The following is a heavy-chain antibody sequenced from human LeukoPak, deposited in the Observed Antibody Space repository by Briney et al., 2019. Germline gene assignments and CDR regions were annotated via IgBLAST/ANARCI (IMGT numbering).Heavy chain of an antibody. CDR3: ARDAYCGGDCYYFDY. D-gene: IGHD2-21*02. Sequence: GGSLRLSCAASGFTFSSYAMHWVRQAPGKGLEWVAVISYDGNNKSYADSVKGRFTISRDNSKNTLYLQMNSLRAEDTAVYYCARDAYCGGDCYYFDYWGQGTLVTVSS. J-gene: IGHJ4*02. V-gene: IGHV3-30*14. CDR1: GFTFSSYA. CDR2: ISYDGNNK.